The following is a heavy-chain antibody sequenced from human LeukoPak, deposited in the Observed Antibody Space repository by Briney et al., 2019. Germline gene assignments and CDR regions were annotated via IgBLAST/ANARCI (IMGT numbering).Heavy chain of an antibody. Sequence: ASVKVSCKASVYTFTIYDINWVRQATGQGRAWMGWMNPNSGNTGYAQKFQGRVTMTRNTSISTAYMELSSLRSEDTAVYYCARLDSGGYYYVHQWGQGTLVTVSS. CDR3: ARLDSGGYYYVHQ. CDR1: VYTFTIYD. V-gene: IGHV1-8*01. D-gene: IGHD3-22*01. J-gene: IGHJ1*01. CDR2: MNPNSGNT.